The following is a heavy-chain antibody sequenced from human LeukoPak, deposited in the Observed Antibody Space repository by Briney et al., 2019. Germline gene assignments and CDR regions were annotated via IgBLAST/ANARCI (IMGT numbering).Heavy chain of an antibody. D-gene: IGHD1-26*01. V-gene: IGHV1-58*02. CDR3: ARGGSYGFHQYGMDV. CDR2: IVVGSGNT. J-gene: IGHJ6*02. Sequence: ASVRVSCKASGFTFSDSAMQWVRQARGQRLEWMGWIVVGSGNTNYAQMFQERVIITRDMSTSTAYMELSSLRSEDTAVYYCARGGSYGFHQYGMDVWGQGTTVTVSS. CDR1: GFTFSDSA.